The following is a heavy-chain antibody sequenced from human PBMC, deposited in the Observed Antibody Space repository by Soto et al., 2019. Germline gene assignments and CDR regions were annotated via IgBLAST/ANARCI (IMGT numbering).Heavy chain of an antibody. Sequence: PSETLSLTCAVYGGSFSGNYWTWIRQPPGKGLEWIAEINHSGSSNYNPSLRSRVTISIDTAKNQFSLRLNSVTAADTAVYYCARGSVPSRGVFGYWSEGTQVTVSS. V-gene: IGHV4-34*01. CDR3: ARGSVPSRGVFGY. CDR2: INHSGSS. CDR1: GGSFSGNY. J-gene: IGHJ4*02. D-gene: IGHD2-2*01.